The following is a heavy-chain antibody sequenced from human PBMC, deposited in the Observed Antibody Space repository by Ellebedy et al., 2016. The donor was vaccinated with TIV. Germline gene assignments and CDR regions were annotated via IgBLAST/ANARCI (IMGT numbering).Heavy chain of an antibody. CDR3: AKGGFYSGAETPYGMDV. D-gene: IGHD3-10*01. J-gene: IGHJ6*02. V-gene: IGHV3-30*18. CDR2: ISYDGTKT. CDR1: QFAFRNYA. Sequence: GGSLRLXXSGSQFAFRNYAIHWVRQAPGKGLDWVSGISYDGTKTFFGGSVKGRFTISRDNPNNTVYLQMNSLRPEDTALYFCAKGGFYSGAETPYGMDVWGQGTTVTVS.